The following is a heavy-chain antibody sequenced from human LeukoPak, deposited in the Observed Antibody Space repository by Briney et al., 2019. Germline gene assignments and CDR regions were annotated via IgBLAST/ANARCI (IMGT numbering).Heavy chain of an antibody. V-gene: IGHV3-74*01. CDR2: INSDGSST. D-gene: IGHD3-22*01. J-gene: IGHJ4*02. CDR1: GFTFSSYW. CDR3: ARDGVYYYDSSGYYYGPY. Sequence: PGXSLRLSCAASGFTFSSYWMHWVRHAPGKGLVWVSRINSDGSSTIYADSVKGRFTISRDKAKNTMYLQMNSLRAEDTAVYYCARDGVYYYDSSGYYYGPYWGQGTLVTVSS.